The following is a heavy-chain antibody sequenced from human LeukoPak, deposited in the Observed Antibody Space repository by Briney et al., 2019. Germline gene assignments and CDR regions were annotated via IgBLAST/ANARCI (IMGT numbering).Heavy chain of an antibody. J-gene: IGHJ4*02. V-gene: IGHV4-34*01. Sequence: SETLSLTCAVYGGSFSGYYWSWIRQPPGKGLEWIGEINHSGSTNYNPSLKSRVTISVDTSKNQFSLKLSSVTAADTAVYYCARSGPTDYYGSGSYYDYWGRGTLVTVSS. CDR2: INHSGST. CDR3: ARSGPTDYYGSGSYYDY. CDR1: GGSFSGYY. D-gene: IGHD3-10*01.